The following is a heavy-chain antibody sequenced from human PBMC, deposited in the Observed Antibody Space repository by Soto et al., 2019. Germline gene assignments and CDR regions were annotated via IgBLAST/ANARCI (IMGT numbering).Heavy chain of an antibody. J-gene: IGHJ4*02. Sequence: QIHLVESGGDVVQPGKSLRLSCAASGFNFGFFGMHWVRQAPGKGLEWVAFISGAGINTQYADSVRGRFTLSRDYSRKTMYLQMDSLRDEDTALYYCARGNLSFDFDSWGLGTLVTVSS. CDR1: GFNFGFFG. CDR3: ARGNLSFDFDS. V-gene: IGHV3-30*03. CDR2: ISGAGINT. D-gene: IGHD1-26*01.